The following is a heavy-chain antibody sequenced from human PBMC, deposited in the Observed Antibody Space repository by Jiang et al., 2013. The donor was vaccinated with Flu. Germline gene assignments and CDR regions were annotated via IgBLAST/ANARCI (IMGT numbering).Heavy chain of an antibody. CDR3: ARMVLIFNGDNESLHGMDV. D-gene: IGHD4/OR15-4a*01. V-gene: IGHV4-31*02. CDR1: GGSITDGDYY. J-gene: IGHJ6*04. CDR2: IYYSGST. Sequence: VSGGSITDGDYYWTWIRQLPGKGLEWIGYIYYSGSTFYNPSLKSRVSISEDTSRNKFYVNMRSVTAADTAVYYCARMVLIFNGDNESLHGMDVWGKGTTVTVSS.